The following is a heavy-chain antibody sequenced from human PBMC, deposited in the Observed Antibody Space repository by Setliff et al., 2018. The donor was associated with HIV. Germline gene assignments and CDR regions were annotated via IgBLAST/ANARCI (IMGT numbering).Heavy chain of an antibody. V-gene: IGHV4-38-2*02. CDR3: ARAVNLTFDI. CDR2: IWHAGNT. Sequence: SETLSLTCTVSGYSSAGNLAWAWIRQHPKQGLEWIGSIWHAGNTLYNPSLKSRVSISLDTSMEAFGLQLSSVTAADTAVYYCARAVNLTFDIWSLGTMVTVSS. J-gene: IGHJ3*02. CDR1: GYSSAGNLA.